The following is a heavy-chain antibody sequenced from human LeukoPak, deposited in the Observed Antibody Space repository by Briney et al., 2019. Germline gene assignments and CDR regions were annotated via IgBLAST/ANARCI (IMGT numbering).Heavy chain of an antibody. J-gene: IGHJ6*03. V-gene: IGHV4-34*01. Sequence: SETLSLTCAVYCGSFSNYYWNCIRQPPGKGLEWLGEINDNGRANYNPSLMSRVTVSVDTSKNQFSLRLTSVTATDTAVYYCARRWNYGRNYYIDVWGKGATVSVSS. CDR2: INDNGRA. CDR1: CGSFSNYY. D-gene: IGHD1-7*01. CDR3: ARRWNYGRNYYIDV.